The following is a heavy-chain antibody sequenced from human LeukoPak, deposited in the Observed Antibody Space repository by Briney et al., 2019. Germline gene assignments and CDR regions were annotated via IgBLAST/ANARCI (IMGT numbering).Heavy chain of an antibody. V-gene: IGHV4-61*02. CDR3: ARMDYYDSSGVFDY. CDR1: GGSISGGSYY. Sequence: SETLSLTCTVSGGSISGGSYYWSWIRQPAGLGLEWIARIYTSGSTNYNPSLQSRITISVDTSKNQFSLKLSSVTAADTAVYYCARMDYYDSSGVFDYWGQGTLVTVSS. J-gene: IGHJ4*02. D-gene: IGHD3-22*01. CDR2: IYTSGST.